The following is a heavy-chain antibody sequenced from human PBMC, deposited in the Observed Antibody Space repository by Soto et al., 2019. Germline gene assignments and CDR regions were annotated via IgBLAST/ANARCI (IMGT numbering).Heavy chain of an antibody. V-gene: IGHV1-69*04. CDR1: GDTFSFYS. Sequence: QVQLVQSGAEVKRPGSSVKVSCKASGDTFSFYSINWVRQAPGLGLEWMGRVNPILSTSNYAQRFQGRVTMTADKSTSTAYMELSGLRSEDTAMYFCATSYGSGYRAFDYWGQGALVTVS. D-gene: IGHD3-10*01. CDR2: VNPILSTS. J-gene: IGHJ4*02. CDR3: ATSYGSGYRAFDY.